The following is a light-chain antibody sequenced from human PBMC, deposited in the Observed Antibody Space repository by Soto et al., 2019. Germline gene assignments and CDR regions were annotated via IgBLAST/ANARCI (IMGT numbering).Light chain of an antibody. CDR1: QGVSANY. V-gene: IGKV3-20*01. CDR2: GAS. Sequence: EILMTQSPGTLSLSPGDRATLSCRASQGVSANYLAWYQQKIGQAPRLLIYGASSRATGTPDRFSGNGSGTDFTPTISRLEPEDFAVYYCHQYGSTPFTFGPGTKVDIK. J-gene: IGKJ3*01. CDR3: HQYGSTPFT.